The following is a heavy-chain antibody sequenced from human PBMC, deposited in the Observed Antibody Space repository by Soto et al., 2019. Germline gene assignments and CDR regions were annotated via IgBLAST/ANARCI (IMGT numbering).Heavy chain of an antibody. Sequence: GASVEVSCKASGYTFTSYGFSWVRQAPGQGLEWMGWISAHNGDTIYAQKFQDRITMTTDTSTNTAYLELRSLKSGDTAVFYCARSSGTYPPSRYYYGLDVWGQGTTVTVSS. V-gene: IGHV1-18*01. D-gene: IGHD1-26*01. CDR2: ISAHNGDT. CDR3: ARSSGTYPPSRYYYGLDV. J-gene: IGHJ6*02. CDR1: GYTFTSYG.